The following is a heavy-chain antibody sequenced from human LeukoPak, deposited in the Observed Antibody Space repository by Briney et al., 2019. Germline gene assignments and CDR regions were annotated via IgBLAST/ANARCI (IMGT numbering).Heavy chain of an antibody. J-gene: IGHJ4*02. CDR2: INPNSGGT. V-gene: IGHV1-2*06. CDR1: GYTFTCYY. Sequence: GASVKVSCKASGYTFTCYYMHWVRQAPGQGLEWMGRINPNSGGTNYAQKFQGRVTMTRDTSISTAYMELSRLRSDDTAVYYCASPTSNDSSGYYIWGQGTLVTVSS. CDR3: ASPTSNDSSGYYI. D-gene: IGHD3-22*01.